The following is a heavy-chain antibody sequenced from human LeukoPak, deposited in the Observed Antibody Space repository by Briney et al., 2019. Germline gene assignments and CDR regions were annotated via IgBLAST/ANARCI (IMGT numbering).Heavy chain of an antibody. D-gene: IGHD2-15*01. CDR3: ARLGYCSGGSCSNDAFDI. CDR2: IWYDGSNK. V-gene: IGHV3-33*01. J-gene: IGHJ3*02. CDR1: GFTFSSYG. Sequence: GGSLRLSCAASGFTFSSYGMHWVRQAPGKGLEWVAVIWYDGSNKYYADSVKGRLTISRDNSKNTLYLQMNSLRAEDTAVYYCARLGYCSGGSCSNDAFDIWGQGTMVTVSS.